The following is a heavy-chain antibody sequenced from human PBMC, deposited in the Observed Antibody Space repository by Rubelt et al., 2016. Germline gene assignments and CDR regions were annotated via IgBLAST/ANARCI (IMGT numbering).Heavy chain of an antibody. CDR1: GYTFTSYG. J-gene: IGHJ4*02. CDR2: ISAYNGNT. CDR3: ARDVGGNSVLYYFDY. Sequence: QVLLVQSGAEVKKPGASVKVSCKASGYTFTSYGISWVRQAPGQGLEWMGWISAYNGNTNYAQKPQGRVTMTTDTSTSTAYMELRSLRSDDTAVYYCARDVGGNSVLYYFDYWGQGTLVTVSS. V-gene: IGHV1-18*01. D-gene: IGHD4-23*01.